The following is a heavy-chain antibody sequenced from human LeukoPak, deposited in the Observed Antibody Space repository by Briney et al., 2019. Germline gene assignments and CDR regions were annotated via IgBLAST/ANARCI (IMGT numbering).Heavy chain of an antibody. Sequence: PGGSLRLSCAASGFTFSSYAMSWVRQAPGKGLEWVSAISGSGGSTYYADSVKGRFTISRDNSKNTLYLQINSLRAEDTAVYYCAKRPSKAYSSSWYEFDPWGQGTLVTVSS. CDR1: GFTFSSYA. J-gene: IGHJ5*02. D-gene: IGHD6-13*01. CDR2: ISGSGGST. CDR3: AKRPSKAYSSSWYEFDP. V-gene: IGHV3-23*01.